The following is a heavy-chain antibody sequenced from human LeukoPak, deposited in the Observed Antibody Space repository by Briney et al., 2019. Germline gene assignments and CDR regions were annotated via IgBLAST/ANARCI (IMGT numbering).Heavy chain of an antibody. D-gene: IGHD6-19*01. CDR1: GFTFSSYA. J-gene: IGHJ4*02. V-gene: IGHV3-30-3*01. Sequence: GGSLRLSCAASGFTFSSYAMHWVRQAPGKGLEWVAVISYDGSNKYYADSVKGRFTISRDNSKNTLYLQMNSLRAEDTAVYCCARVGGWYLDYWGQGTLVTVSS. CDR2: ISYDGSNK. CDR3: ARVGGWYLDY.